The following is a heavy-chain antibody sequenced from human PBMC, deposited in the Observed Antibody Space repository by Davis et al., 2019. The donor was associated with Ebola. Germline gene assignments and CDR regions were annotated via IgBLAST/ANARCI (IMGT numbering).Heavy chain of an antibody. Sequence: GGSLRLSCAASGFTFSSYAMHWVRQAPGKGPEWVGRIKSKTDGGTTDYAAPVKGRFTISRDDSKSTLYLQMNSLRAEDTAVYYCARYGGSGPIFWGQGTLVTVSS. CDR3: ARYGGSGPIF. CDR2: IKSKTDGGTT. D-gene: IGHD2-15*01. J-gene: IGHJ4*02. CDR1: GFTFSSYA. V-gene: IGHV3-15*01.